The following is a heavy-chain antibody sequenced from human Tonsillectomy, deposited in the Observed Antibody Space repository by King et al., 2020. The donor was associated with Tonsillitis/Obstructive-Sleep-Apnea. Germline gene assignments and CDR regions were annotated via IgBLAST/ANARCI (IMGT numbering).Heavy chain of an antibody. CDR2: IDYSGSS. CDR1: GGSISSYY. Sequence: QLQESGPGLVTPSETLSLTCTVSGGSISSYYWSWIRQPPGKGLEWIGYIDYSGSSNYNPSLKSRVTMSVDTSKNQFSLRLSSVTAADTAVYYCAREGDDAFDIWGQGTMVTVSS. V-gene: IGHV4-59*01. CDR3: AREGDDAFDI. D-gene: IGHD3-16*01. J-gene: IGHJ3*02.